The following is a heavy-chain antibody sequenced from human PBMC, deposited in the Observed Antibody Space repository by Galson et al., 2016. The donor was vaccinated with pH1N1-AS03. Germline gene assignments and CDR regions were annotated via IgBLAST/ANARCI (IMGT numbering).Heavy chain of an antibody. J-gene: IGHJ5*02. CDR2: INSRSSSI. CDR3: TRLTGSGP. CDR1: GFNFASYS. D-gene: IGHD1-1*01. V-gene: IGHV3-48*02. Sequence: SLRLSCAASGFNFASYSMNWVRQAPEKGLEWVSYINSRSSSILYGDSVKGRFTISRDNAKNSLYLQMIALRDDDTAVYYCTRLTGSGPWGQGTRVTVSS.